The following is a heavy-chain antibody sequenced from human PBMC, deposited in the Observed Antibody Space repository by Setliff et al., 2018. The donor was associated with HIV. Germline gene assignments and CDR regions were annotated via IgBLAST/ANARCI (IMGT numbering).Heavy chain of an antibody. V-gene: IGHV1-2*02. CDR1: GYTFTSYA. CDR3: AKRTAHY. D-gene: IGHD5-18*01. Sequence: ASVKVSCKASGYTFTSYAISWVRRAPGQGLEWMGYITPNSGGTNSAQKFQGRVTMTRDTSINTAYMELSRLKSDDTAVYYCAKRTAHYWGQGTLVTVSS. CDR2: ITPNSGGT. J-gene: IGHJ4*02.